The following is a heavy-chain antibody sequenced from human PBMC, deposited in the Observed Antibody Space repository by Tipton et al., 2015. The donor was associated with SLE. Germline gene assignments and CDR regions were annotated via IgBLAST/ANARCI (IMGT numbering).Heavy chain of an antibody. CDR2: IYTSGST. CDR3: ARVSAAGTPDAFDI. Sequence: TLSLTCTVSGGSISSGSYYWSWIRQPAGKGLEWIGRIYTSGSTNYNPSLKSRVTISVDTSKNQFSLKLSSVTAADTAVYYCARVSAAGTPDAFDIWGQGTMVTVSS. V-gene: IGHV4-61*02. CDR1: GGSISSGSYY. D-gene: IGHD6-13*01. J-gene: IGHJ3*02.